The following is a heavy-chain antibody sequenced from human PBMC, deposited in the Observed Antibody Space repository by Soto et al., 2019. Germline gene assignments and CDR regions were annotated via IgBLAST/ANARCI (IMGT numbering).Heavy chain of an antibody. CDR2: INPSGGST. V-gene: IGHV1-46*01. D-gene: IGHD5-18*01. J-gene: IGHJ6*02. CDR3: AKPSQYSYGSFGYYGMDV. CDR1: GYTFTSYY. Sequence: ASVKVSCKASGYTFTSYYMHWVRQAPGQGLEWMGIINPSGGSTSYAQKFQGRVTMTRDTSKNTLYLQMNSLRAEDTAVYYCAKPSQYSYGSFGYYGMDVWGQGTTVTVSS.